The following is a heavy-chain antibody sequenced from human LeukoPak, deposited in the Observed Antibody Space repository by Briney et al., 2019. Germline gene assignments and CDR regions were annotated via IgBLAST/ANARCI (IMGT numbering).Heavy chain of an antibody. Sequence: SQTLSLTCTVSGGPISSGSYYWSWIRQPAGKGLEWIGRIYTSGSTNYNPSLKSRVTISVDTSKNQFSLKLSSVTAADTAVYYCARAYGRSSTSWKFDYWGQGTLVTVSS. D-gene: IGHD2-2*01. CDR2: IYTSGST. CDR3: ARAYGRSSTSWKFDY. J-gene: IGHJ4*02. CDR1: GGPISSGSYY. V-gene: IGHV4-61*02.